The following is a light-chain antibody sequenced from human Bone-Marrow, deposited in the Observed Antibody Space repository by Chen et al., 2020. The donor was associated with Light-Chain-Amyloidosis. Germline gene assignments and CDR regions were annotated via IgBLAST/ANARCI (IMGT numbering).Light chain of an antibody. J-gene: IGKJ4*01. CDR2: GSS. V-gene: IGKV3-20*01. Sequence: IVLTQSPGTLSLSPGEGANLYCRASQTISSNYLTWYQQKLGQAPRLLIYGSSSRATGIPDRFTGSGSGTDFTLTIKRLEPEDFAMYYCQQYGTSPLTFGGGTKVEIK. CDR3: QQYGTSPLT. CDR1: QTISSNY.